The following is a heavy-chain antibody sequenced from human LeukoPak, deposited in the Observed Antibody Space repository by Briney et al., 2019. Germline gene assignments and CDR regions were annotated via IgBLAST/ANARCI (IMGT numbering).Heavy chain of an antibody. CDR3: ARDQGYCSGGSCYSDY. D-gene: IGHD2-15*01. Sequence: GSSVKVSCKASGGTFSSYAISWVRQAPGQGLEWMGGIIPIFGTANYAQKIQGRVTITADESTSTAYMELSSLRSEDTAVYYCARDQGYCSGGSCYSDYWGQGTLVTVSS. J-gene: IGHJ4*02. CDR2: IIPIFGTA. V-gene: IGHV1-69*01. CDR1: GGTFSSYA.